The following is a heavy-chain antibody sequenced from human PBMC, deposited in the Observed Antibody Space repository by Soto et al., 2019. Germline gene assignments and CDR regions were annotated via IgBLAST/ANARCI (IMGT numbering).Heavy chain of an antibody. J-gene: IGHJ4*02. V-gene: IGHV4-39*01. CDR3: MLGSGWKDFDY. CDR2: IYYSGST. Sequence: QLQLQESGPGLVKPSETLSLTCTVSGGSITSSSYYWGWIRQPPGKGLEWIGNIYYSGSTYYNPSLKSRVTIYVDTSKNQFSLKLSSVTAADTAVYYCMLGSGWKDFDYWGQGTLVTVSS. CDR1: GGSITSSSYY. D-gene: IGHD3-22*01.